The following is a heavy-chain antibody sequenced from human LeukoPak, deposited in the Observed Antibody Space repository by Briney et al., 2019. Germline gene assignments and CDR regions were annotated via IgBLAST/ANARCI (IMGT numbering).Heavy chain of an antibody. V-gene: IGHV4-34*01. Sequence: SETLSLTCAVYGGSFSGYYWSWIRQPPGKGLEWIGEINHSGSTNYNPSLKSRVTMSVDTPKNQFSLKLSSVTAADTAVYYCARESYYYDSSGYRRFDYWGQGTLVTVSS. CDR1: GGSFSGYY. CDR2: INHSGST. J-gene: IGHJ4*02. CDR3: ARESYYYDSSGYRRFDY. D-gene: IGHD3-22*01.